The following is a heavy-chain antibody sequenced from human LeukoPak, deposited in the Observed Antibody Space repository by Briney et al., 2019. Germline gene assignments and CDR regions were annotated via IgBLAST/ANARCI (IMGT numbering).Heavy chain of an antibody. J-gene: IGHJ4*02. D-gene: IGHD3-22*01. CDR3: TRQGVYYSDSSALYY. CDR2: IFPGDFEI. Sequence: LGDSLKISCKASGYMFTNFWLAWVRQVPGKALELVGSIFPGDFEIRYSPSFQGQVTISADKSITTAYLQWSSLTASDTAIYYCTRQGVYYSDSSALYYWGQGTLVTVSS. CDR1: GYMFTNFW. V-gene: IGHV5-51*01.